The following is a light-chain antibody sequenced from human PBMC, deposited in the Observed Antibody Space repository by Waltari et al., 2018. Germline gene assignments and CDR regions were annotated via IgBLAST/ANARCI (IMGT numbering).Light chain of an antibody. J-gene: IGLJ2*01. V-gene: IGLV3-19*01. CDR1: SPRSYY. CDR3: NSRDSSGNHRVV. Sequence: SSELTQDPAVSVALGQTVRITCQGDSPRSYYASLYQQKPGQAPVLVIYGKNNRPSGIPDRFSGSSSGNTASLTITGAQAEDEADYYCNSRDSSGNHRVVFGGGTKLTVL. CDR2: GKN.